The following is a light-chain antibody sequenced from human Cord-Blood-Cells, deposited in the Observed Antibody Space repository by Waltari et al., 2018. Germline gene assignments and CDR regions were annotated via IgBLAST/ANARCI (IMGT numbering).Light chain of an antibody. CDR2: AAS. Sequence: DIQMTKSQSSLSASVGDRVTITCRASQSISSYLNWYQQKPGKAPKLLIYAASSLQSGVPSRFSGSGSGTDFTLTISSLQPEDFATYYCQQSYSTPPYSFGQWTKLEIK. CDR1: QSISSY. CDR3: QQSYSTPPYS. V-gene: IGKV1-39*01. J-gene: IGKJ2*03.